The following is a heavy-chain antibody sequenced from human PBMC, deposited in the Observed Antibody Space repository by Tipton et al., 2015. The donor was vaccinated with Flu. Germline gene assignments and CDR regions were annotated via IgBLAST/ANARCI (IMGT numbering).Heavy chain of an antibody. CDR3: AEGYSSGGSCYLSY. Sequence: LRLSCTVSGGSISSYYWSWIRQPPGKGLEWIGYIYYSGSTNYNPSLKSRVTISVDTSKNQFSLTLSSVTAADTAVDYCAEGYSSGGSCYLSYWGQGTLVTVSS. CDR1: GGSISSYY. V-gene: IGHV4-59*01. J-gene: IGHJ4*02. CDR2: IYYSGST. D-gene: IGHD2-15*01.